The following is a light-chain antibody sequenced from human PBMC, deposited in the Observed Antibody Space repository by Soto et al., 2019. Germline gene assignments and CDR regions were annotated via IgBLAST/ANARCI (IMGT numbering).Light chain of an antibody. V-gene: IGKV1-39*01. CDR3: QQTCNTLTWT. Sequence: DIQMTQSPSSLSAFVGDRVTITCRTSQSIRSYLNWYQQKPGKAPKLLIYGASFLQTGVPSRFSGSESGTDFTLTISSLQPEDSATYYCQQTCNTLTWTFGQGTKV. CDR2: GAS. J-gene: IGKJ1*01. CDR1: QSIRSY.